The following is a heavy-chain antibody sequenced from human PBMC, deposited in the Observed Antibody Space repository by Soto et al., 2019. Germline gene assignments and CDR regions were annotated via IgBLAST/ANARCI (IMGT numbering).Heavy chain of an antibody. V-gene: IGHV3-30*18. Sequence: GSLRLSCAASGFTFSTYGFHWVRQAPGKAPEWVAGLLAATNKDYYADSVKGRFTISRDNSENIFYLQMNSLRDEDTAIYFCAKDDGQGYWGQGTLVTVSS. J-gene: IGHJ4*02. CDR3: AKDDGQGY. CDR1: GFTFSTYG. CDR2: LLAATNKD.